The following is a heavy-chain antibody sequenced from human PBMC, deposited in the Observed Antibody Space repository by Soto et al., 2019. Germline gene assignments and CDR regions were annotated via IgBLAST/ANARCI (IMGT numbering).Heavy chain of an antibody. V-gene: IGHV4-34*01. CDR2: INHSGST. CDR3: ARRHCSSTSCYRLFDY. D-gene: IGHD2-2*01. CDR1: GGSFSGYY. J-gene: IGHJ4*02. Sequence: SETLSLTCAVYGGSFSGYYWSWIRQPPGKGLEWIGEINHSGSTNYNPSLKSRVTISVDTSKNQFSLKLSSVTAAGTAVYYWARRHCSSTSCYRLFDYWGQGTLVTVSS.